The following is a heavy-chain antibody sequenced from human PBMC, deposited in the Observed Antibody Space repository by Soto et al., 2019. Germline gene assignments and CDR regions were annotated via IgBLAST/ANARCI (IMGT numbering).Heavy chain of an antibody. Sequence: PGGSLRLSCGASGFIFSKYGMHWVRQAPGKGLEWVAVISYDGSNKYYAESVKGRFIISRDKSENTLYLQMNSLRAEDTALYYCAKDLGSGKPYYYYAMDVWGQGTTVTAP. CDR1: GFIFSKYG. CDR3: AKDLGSGKPYYYYAMDV. V-gene: IGHV3-30*18. D-gene: IGHD3-10*01. J-gene: IGHJ6*02. CDR2: ISYDGSNK.